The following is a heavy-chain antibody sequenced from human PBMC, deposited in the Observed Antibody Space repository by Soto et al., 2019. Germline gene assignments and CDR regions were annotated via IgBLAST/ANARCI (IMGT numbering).Heavy chain of an antibody. D-gene: IGHD2-21*02. CDR1: GFIVSSHE. CDR2: INGVAGTT. CDR3: ARETPHCGGDCLDY. V-gene: IGHV3-48*03. J-gene: IGHJ4*02. Sequence: EVQLVESGGGLVQPGGSLRLSCRASGFIVSSHEVNWFRQAPGKGLEWLSYINGVAGTTYYAQSVKGRFTVSRDNAENSFHLQMNSLRAEDTAVYYCARETPHCGGDCLDYWGQGTLVTVSS.